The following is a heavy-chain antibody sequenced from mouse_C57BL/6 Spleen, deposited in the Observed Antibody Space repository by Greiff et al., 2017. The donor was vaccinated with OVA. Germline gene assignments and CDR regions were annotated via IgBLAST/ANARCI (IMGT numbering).Heavy chain of an antibody. CDR3: ARGDWDVRGYFDY. Sequence: QVQLQQPGTELVKPGASVKLSCKASGYTFTSYWMHWVKQRPGQGLEWIGNINPSNGGTNYNEKFKSKATLTVDESSSTAYMQLSSLTSEDSAVYYCARGDWDVRGYFDYWGQGTTLTVSS. V-gene: IGHV1-53*01. CDR2: INPSNGGT. J-gene: IGHJ2*01. D-gene: IGHD4-1*01. CDR1: GYTFTSYW.